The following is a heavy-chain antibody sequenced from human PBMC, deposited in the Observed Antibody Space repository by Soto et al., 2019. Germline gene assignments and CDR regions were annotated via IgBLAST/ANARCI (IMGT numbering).Heavy chain of an antibody. CDR3: ARVGYDYVWGSTRVPYGMDV. Sequence: ASVKVSCKASGYTFTGHYMHWVRQAPGQGLEWMGWINPNSGGTNYAQKFQGWVTMTRDTSISTAYMELSRLRSDDTAVYYCARVGYDYVWGSTRVPYGMDVWGQGTTVTVSS. CDR1: GYTFTGHY. J-gene: IGHJ6*02. CDR2: INPNSGGT. D-gene: IGHD3-16*01. V-gene: IGHV1-2*04.